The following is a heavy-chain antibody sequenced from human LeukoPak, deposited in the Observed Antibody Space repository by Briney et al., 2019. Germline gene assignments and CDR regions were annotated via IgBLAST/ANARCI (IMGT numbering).Heavy chain of an antibody. CDR2: ITSTSSNI. D-gene: IGHD3-10*01. Sequence: GGSLRLSCAASEFTFSSHAMIWVRQAPGKGLEWVASITSTSSNIFYTDSVKGRFTISRDDAKSSLYLQMNSLRAEDTAVYYCAKSGEYGSGSYSDYWGQGTLVTVSS. CDR3: AKSGEYGSGSYSDY. V-gene: IGHV3-21*01. CDR1: EFTFSSHA. J-gene: IGHJ4*02.